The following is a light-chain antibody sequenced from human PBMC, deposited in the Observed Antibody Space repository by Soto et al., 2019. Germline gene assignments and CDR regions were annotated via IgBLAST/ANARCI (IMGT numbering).Light chain of an antibody. Sequence: EIVMKRSPATLPVSPGERAALSCRASQSINSELAWYQQKPGQPPRLLIYGASTWATGVPARFTGSESGSEVTLTISGLQSEDFAVYYCQQGHNWPLTFGQGTRLEI. CDR1: QSINSE. V-gene: IGKV3-15*01. J-gene: IGKJ2*01. CDR3: QQGHNWPLT. CDR2: GAS.